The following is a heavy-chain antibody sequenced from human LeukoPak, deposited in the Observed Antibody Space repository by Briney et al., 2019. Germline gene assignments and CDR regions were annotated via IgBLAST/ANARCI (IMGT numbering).Heavy chain of an antibody. D-gene: IGHD3-10*01. CDR2: ISYDGSNK. Sequence: GGSLRLSCAASGFTFSSYGMHWVRQAPGKGLEWVAVISYDGSNKYYADSVKGRFTISRDKSKNTLYLQMNSLRAEDTAVYYCAKDGSGYYGSGSYSHWGQGTLVTVSS. CDR3: AKDGSGYYGSGSYSH. CDR1: GFTFSSYG. J-gene: IGHJ4*02. V-gene: IGHV3-30*18.